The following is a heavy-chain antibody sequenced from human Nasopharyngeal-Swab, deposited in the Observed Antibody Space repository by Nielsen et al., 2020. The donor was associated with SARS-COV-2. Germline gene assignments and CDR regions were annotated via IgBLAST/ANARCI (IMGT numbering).Heavy chain of an antibody. CDR3: ARDLRHYDFWSGYYTGIYFQH. CDR2: IWYDGSNK. Sequence: WIRQPPGKGLEWVAAIWYDGSNKYYADSVKGRFTISRDDAKNSLYLQMNSLRAEDTAVYYCARDLRHYDFWSGYYTGIYFQHWGQGTLVTVSS. V-gene: IGHV3-33*01. D-gene: IGHD3-3*01. J-gene: IGHJ1*01.